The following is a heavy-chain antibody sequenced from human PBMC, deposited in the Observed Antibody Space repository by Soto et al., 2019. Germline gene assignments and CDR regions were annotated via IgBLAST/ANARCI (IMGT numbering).Heavy chain of an antibody. CDR2: IGPYNGNT. J-gene: IGHJ4*02. CDR1: GYTFTSYG. Sequence: QVQLVQSGAEVKKPGASVKVSCKASGYTFTSYGISWVRQAPGQGLEWMGWIGPYNGNTHYAQKLQGRVTMTTDTSTSKADMELRLLRSDDTAVYYCARDWKENAGSTFYYWSQGTLVAVSS. CDR3: ARDWKENAGSTFYY. D-gene: IGHD1-1*01. V-gene: IGHV1-18*01.